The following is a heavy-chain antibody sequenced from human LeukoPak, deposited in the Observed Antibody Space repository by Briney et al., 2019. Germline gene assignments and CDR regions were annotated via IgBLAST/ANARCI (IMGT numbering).Heavy chain of an antibody. Sequence: GGSLRLSCVASGFTVISNYMSWVRQAPGKGLEWVSVIYSGGSTYYADSVKGRFTISRDNSKNTLYLQMNSLRAEDTAVYYCAKDSLGGSPRPYYFDYLGPGTRVTVSS. V-gene: IGHV3-53*01. CDR2: IYSGGST. CDR1: GFTVISNY. CDR3: AKDSLGGSPRPYYFDY. J-gene: IGHJ4*02. D-gene: IGHD2-15*01.